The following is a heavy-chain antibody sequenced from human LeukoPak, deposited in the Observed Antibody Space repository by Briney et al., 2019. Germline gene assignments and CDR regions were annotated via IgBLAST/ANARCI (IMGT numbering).Heavy chain of an antibody. CDR2: MYYSGTT. J-gene: IGHJ3*02. Sequence: SETLSLTCTVSGGSISNYYWSWIRQPPGKGLEWIGYMYYSGTTNYNPSLMSRVTISADTSKNQFSLKLSSVTAADTAVYYCARGPYSSGWYYAFDIWGQGTMVTVYS. CDR3: ARGPYSSGWYYAFDI. CDR1: GGSISNYY. D-gene: IGHD6-19*01. V-gene: IGHV4-59*01.